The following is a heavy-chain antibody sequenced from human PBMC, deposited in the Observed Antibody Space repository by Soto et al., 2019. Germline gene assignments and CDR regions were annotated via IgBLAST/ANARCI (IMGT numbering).Heavy chain of an antibody. CDR1: GGSIRSYY. Sequence: QVQLQESGPGLVKPSETLSLTCTVSGGSIRSYYWSWIRQPPGKGLECIGYIYYSGSTNYNPSLKSRVTISVDTSKNLFSLKLSSVPAADPAIYYCARNYGDYVDYWGQGTLVTVSS. D-gene: IGHD4-17*01. J-gene: IGHJ4*02. CDR2: IYYSGST. V-gene: IGHV4-59*08. CDR3: ARNYGDYVDY.